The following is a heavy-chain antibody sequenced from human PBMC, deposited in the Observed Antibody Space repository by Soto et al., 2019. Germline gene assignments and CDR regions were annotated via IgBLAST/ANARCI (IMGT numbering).Heavy chain of an antibody. CDR1: GFTFSSYA. Sequence: GGSLRLSCAASGFTFSSYAMSWVRQAPGKGLEWVSAISGSGGSTYYADSVKGRFTISRDNSKNTLYLQMNSLRAEDTAVYYCAKDRGAPGRYDTYCGMDVWGQGTMVTVSS. J-gene: IGHJ6*02. CDR2: ISGSGGST. D-gene: IGHD3-3*01. CDR3: AKDRGAPGRYDTYCGMDV. V-gene: IGHV3-23*01.